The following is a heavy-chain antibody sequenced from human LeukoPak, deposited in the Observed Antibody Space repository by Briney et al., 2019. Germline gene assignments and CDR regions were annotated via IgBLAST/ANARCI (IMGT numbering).Heavy chain of an antibody. CDR3: ARDPPSRGTRYFDY. CDR2: IRYDGSNK. J-gene: IGHJ4*02. D-gene: IGHD3-16*01. V-gene: IGHV3-30*02. CDR1: GFTFSSYG. Sequence: TGGSLRLSCAASGFTFSSYGMHWVRQAPGKGLEWVAFIRYDGSNKYYADSVKGRFTISRDNAKNSLYLQMDSLRVEDTAVYYCARDPPSRGTRYFDYWGQGTLVTVSS.